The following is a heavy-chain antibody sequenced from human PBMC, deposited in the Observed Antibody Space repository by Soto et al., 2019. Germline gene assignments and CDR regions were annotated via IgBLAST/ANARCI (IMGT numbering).Heavy chain of an antibody. D-gene: IGHD2-15*01. J-gene: IGHJ4*02. CDR1: GFIFSDYW. V-gene: IGHV3-7*03. CDR3: VKDGGYWSSSPLYSPRNHYFDS. CDR2: IKFDGSEK. Sequence: EVQLVESGGGMVQPGGSLRVSCAASGFIFSDYWMSWVRQAPGKGPEWVANIKFDGSEKQYVDSVRGRFTISRDNSRNSLFLQMNSLRAGDTAVYYCVKDGGYWSSSPLYSPRNHYFDSWGPDTLVTVSS.